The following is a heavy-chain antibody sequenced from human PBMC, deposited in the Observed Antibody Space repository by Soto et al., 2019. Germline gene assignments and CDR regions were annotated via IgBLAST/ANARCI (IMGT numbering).Heavy chain of an antibody. J-gene: IGHJ5*02. V-gene: IGHV3-21*01. D-gene: IGHD6-13*01. CDR2: ISSNSAYI. Sequence: WGALRLSCAASGFTFRSFTMNWVRQAPGKGLEWVSTISSNSAYIYYTDALRGRFTISRDNAKNSLHLQMNSLRAEDTAVYYCTRDASRDSSARGWVDAWGQGTLVTGS. CDR1: GFTFRSFT. CDR3: TRDASRDSSARGWVDA.